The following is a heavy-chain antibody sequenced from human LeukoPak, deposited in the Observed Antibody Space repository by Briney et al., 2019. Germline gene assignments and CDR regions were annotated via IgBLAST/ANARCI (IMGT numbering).Heavy chain of an antibody. V-gene: IGHV1-18*01. CDR1: GYTFTSYG. Sequence: ASVTLSCKASGYTFTSYGISWVRQAPGQGLEWMGWISAYNGNTNYAQKLQGRVTMTTDTSTSTAYMELRSLRSDDTAVYYCARDMYSGSYYEPDDAFDIWGERPIVTVSS. D-gene: IGHD1-26*01. J-gene: IGHJ3*02. CDR2: ISAYNGNT. CDR3: ARDMYSGSYYEPDDAFDI.